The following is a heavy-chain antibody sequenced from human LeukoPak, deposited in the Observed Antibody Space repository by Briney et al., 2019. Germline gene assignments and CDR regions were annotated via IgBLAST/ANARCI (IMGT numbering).Heavy chain of an antibody. CDR3: AKGIVPKTIYVPAFDY. CDR1: GFIFDNYA. V-gene: IGHV3-43*02. D-gene: IGHD3-16*01. CDR2: ISGDGGST. Sequence: GGSLRLSCAAPGFIFDNYAIHWVRQAPGKGLEWVSLISGDGGSTFYADSVRGRFTISRDNTRKSLSLQMSSLRSEDTALYYCAKGIVPKTIYVPAFDYWGQGTLVTVSS. J-gene: IGHJ4*02.